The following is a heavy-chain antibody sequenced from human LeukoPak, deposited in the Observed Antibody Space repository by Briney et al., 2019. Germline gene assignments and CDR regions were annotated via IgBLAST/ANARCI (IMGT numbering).Heavy chain of an antibody. D-gene: IGHD3/OR15-3a*01. CDR2: IYYTGST. CDR3: ARDGQVDLDY. Sequence: PSETLSLTCTVSGGSISNYYWTWLRQPPGKGVGWVGYIYYTGSTNYNLSRKGRVTISLDTPKNQFSLKLSYVCAAYTAVYSYARDGQVDLDYWGQGTLVTVSS. CDR1: GGSISNYY. V-gene: IGHV4-59*01. J-gene: IGHJ4*02.